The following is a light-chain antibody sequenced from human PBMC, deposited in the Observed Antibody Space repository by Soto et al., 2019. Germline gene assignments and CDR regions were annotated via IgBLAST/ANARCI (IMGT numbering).Light chain of an antibody. CDR1: SSNLGAGYD. V-gene: IGLV1-40*01. CDR3: QSYDSSLSGWV. CDR2: GNS. Sequence: QSVLTQPPSVSGAPGQRVTISCTGSSSNLGAGYDVQWYQQLPGTAPKLLIYGNSNRPSGVPDRFSGSKSGTSASLAITGLRAEDEADYYCQSYDSSLSGWVFGGGTKVTVL. J-gene: IGLJ3*02.